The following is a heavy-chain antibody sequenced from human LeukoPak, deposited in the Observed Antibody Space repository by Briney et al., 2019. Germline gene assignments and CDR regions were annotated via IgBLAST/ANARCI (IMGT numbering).Heavy chain of an antibody. J-gene: IGHJ4*02. CDR2: ISGDGGST. CDR1: GFTFDDYA. CDR3: AKGGGYYGSGDY. D-gene: IGHD3-10*01. Sequence: PGGSLRLSCAASGFTFDDYAMHWVRHAPGKGLEWVSLISGDGGSTYYADSVKGRFTISRDNSKNSLYLQMNSLRTEDTALYYCAKGGGYYGSGDYWGQGTLVTVSS. V-gene: IGHV3-43*02.